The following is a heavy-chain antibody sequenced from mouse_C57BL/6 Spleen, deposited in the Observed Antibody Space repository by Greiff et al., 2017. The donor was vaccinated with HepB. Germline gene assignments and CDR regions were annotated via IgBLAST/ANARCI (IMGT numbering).Heavy chain of an antibody. CDR3: ARAAYDSNPYYAMDY. J-gene: IGHJ4*01. CDR2: INPYNGDT. Sequence: EVQLQQSGPELVKPGDSVKISCKASGYSFTGYFMNWVMQSHGKSLEWIGRINPYNGDTFYNQKFKGKATLTVDKSSSTAHMELRRLTSEDSAVYYCARAAYDSNPYYAMDYWGQGTSVTVSS. V-gene: IGHV1-20*01. D-gene: IGHD2-5*01. CDR1: GYSFTGYF.